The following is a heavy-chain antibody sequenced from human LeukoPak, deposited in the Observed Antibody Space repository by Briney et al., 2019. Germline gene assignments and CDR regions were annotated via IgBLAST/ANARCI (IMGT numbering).Heavy chain of an antibody. V-gene: IGHV3-7*01. D-gene: IGHD3-3*01. Sequence: PGGSLRLSCAASRFTLSTYWMSWVRQAPGKGLEWVAHIKQDGSQEYYVDSVKGRFTISRDSAKNSLYLQVNSLRAEDTAVYYCARGVPYDSWSGPRYSDYWGQGALVTVSS. CDR2: IKQDGSQE. CDR1: RFTLSTYW. CDR3: ARGVPYDSWSGPRYSDY. J-gene: IGHJ4*02.